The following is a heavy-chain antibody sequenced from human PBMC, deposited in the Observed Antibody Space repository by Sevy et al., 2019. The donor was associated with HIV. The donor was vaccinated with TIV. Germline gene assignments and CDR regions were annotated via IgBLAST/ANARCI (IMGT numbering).Heavy chain of an antibody. V-gene: IGHV3-7*01. D-gene: IGHD3-10*01. CDR3: ANKGGSRPNDVFDT. J-gene: IGHJ3*02. CDR1: GFSFTSYW. CDR2: INQVGTGK. Sequence: GGSLRLSCAASGFSFTSYWMSWVRQTPEKGLEWVANINQVGTGKNYVDSVKGRFTISRDNAKNSLYLQMNGLRAEDTAVYYCANKGGSRPNDVFDTWGQGTMVTVSS.